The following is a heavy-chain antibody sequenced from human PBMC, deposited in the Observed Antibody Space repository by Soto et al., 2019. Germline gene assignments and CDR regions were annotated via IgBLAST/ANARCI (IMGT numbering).Heavy chain of an antibody. V-gene: IGHV3-23*01. CDR2: ISGSGAYT. D-gene: IGHD2-2*01. Sequence: PGGSLRLSRAASGSAVGSYAITWVREAPGKGLEWVSAISGSGAYTYYANSVKGRFTISRDNSKNTLYLQLNSLRAEDTAVYYCAKSGCSSTSCQCDYWGQGT. CDR1: GSAVGSYA. CDR3: AKSGCSSTSCQCDY. J-gene: IGHJ4*02.